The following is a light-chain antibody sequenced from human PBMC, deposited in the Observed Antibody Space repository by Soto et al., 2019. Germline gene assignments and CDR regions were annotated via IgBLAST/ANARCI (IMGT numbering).Light chain of an antibody. CDR3: QQSYSTPRT. CDR1: QSISNY. CDR2: AAS. J-gene: IGKJ1*01. Sequence: DIQMTPSPSSLSASVGDRVTITCRASQSISNYLNWYQQKPGKAPKLLMFAASSLQSGVPSRFSGGGSGTDFTLTTSSLQPEDFATYYCQQSYSTPRTFGQGTKVEIK. V-gene: IGKV1-39*01.